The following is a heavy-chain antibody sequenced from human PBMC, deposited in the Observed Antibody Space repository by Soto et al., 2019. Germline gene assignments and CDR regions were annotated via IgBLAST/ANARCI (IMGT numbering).Heavy chain of an antibody. D-gene: IGHD3-3*01. J-gene: IGHJ6*02. CDR2: IKSKTDGGTT. V-gene: IGHV3-15*07. CDR1: GFTFSNAW. CDR3: TIQVFRPGYDFWSGSYGMDV. Sequence: GGSLRLSCAASGFTFSNAWMNWVRQAPGKGLEWVGRIKSKTDGGTTDYAAPVKGRFTISRDDSKNTLYLQMNSLKTEGTAVYYCTIQVFRPGYDFWSGSYGMDVWGQGTTVTVSS.